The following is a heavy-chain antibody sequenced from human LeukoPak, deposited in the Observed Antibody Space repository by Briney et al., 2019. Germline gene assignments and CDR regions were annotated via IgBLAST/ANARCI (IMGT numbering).Heavy chain of an antibody. V-gene: IGHV3-33*01. Sequence: PGGSLRLSCAASGFTFSSYVMHWVRQAPGKGLEWVAVIWYDGSNKYYADSVKGRFTISRDNSKNTLYLQMNSLRAEDTAVYYCARDQKTYYYDSSGYYGTDYWGQGTLVTVSS. CDR2: IWYDGSNK. CDR1: GFTFSSYV. J-gene: IGHJ4*02. D-gene: IGHD3-22*01. CDR3: ARDQKTYYYDSSGYYGTDY.